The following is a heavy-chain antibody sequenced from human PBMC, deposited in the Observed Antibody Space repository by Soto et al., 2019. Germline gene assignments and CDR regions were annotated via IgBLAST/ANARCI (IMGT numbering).Heavy chain of an antibody. CDR2: TYYRPKWDR. V-gene: IGHV6-1*01. Sequence: QVQLQQSGPGLVKPSQTLSLTCAISGDSVSSNSATWNWIRQSPSRGIERRGRTYYRPKWDRDYAVSVKSRITINADTSKNQFSLQLSSVTPEDTAVYYCAREDATGYYYYGMDVWGQGTTVTVSS. CDR1: GDSVSSNSAT. CDR3: AREDATGYYYYGMDV. J-gene: IGHJ6*02.